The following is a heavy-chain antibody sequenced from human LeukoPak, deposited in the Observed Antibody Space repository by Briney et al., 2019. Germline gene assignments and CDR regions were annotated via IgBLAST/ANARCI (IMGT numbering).Heavy chain of an antibody. CDR3: ARADNWQSGGA. J-gene: IGHJ5*02. Sequence: AGGSLRLSCVASGFSFSNYRMYWGRQAPGKGLVWVSRINSDGSYTDYADSAKGRFTISRDNAKDTLYLQMNSLRADDTAVYYCARADNWQSGGAWGQGTLVTVSS. CDR1: GFSFSNYR. V-gene: IGHV3-74*01. CDR2: INSDGSYT. D-gene: IGHD1-1*01.